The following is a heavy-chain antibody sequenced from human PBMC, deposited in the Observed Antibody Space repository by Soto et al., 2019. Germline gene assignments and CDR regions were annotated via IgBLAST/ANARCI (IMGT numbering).Heavy chain of an antibody. CDR3: ARDGYYYDSSGYYDYYYYGMDV. J-gene: IGHJ6*02. D-gene: IGHD3-22*01. CDR2: ISGGGGST. V-gene: IGHV3-23*01. Sequence: PGGSLRLSCAASGFSFSSLVMSWVRQAPGKGLEWVSAISGGGGSTSYADSVQGRFTISRDNSKNTLYLQMNSLRAEDTAVYYCARDGYYYDSSGYYDYYYYGMDVWGQGTTVTVSS. CDR1: GFSFSSLV.